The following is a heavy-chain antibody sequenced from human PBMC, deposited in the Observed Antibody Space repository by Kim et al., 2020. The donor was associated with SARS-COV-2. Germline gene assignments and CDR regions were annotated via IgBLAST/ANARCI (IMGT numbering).Heavy chain of an antibody. CDR3: ARGVYYGSGSLYYYYYYGMDV. CDR2: IWYDGSNK. CDR1: GFTFSSYG. Sequence: GGSLRLSCAASGFTFSSYGMHWVRQAPGKGLEWVAVIWYDGSNKYYADSVKGRFTISRDNSKNTLYLQMNSLRAEDTAVHYCARGVYYGSGSLYYYYYYGMDVWGQGTTVPVSS. D-gene: IGHD3-10*01. V-gene: IGHV3-33*01. J-gene: IGHJ6*02.